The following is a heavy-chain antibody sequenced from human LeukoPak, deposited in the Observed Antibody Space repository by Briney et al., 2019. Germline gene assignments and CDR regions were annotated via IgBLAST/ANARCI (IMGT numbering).Heavy chain of an antibody. CDR3: ARDPYSGYDSYYFDY. V-gene: IGHV3-33*01. J-gene: IGHJ4*02. Sequence: GRSLRLSCAASGFTFSSYGMHWVRQAPGKGLEWVAVIWYDGSNKYYADSVKGRFTISRDSSKNTLYLQMNSLRAEDTAVYYCARDPYSGYDSYYFDYWGQGTLVTVSS. D-gene: IGHD5-12*01. CDR2: IWYDGSNK. CDR1: GFTFSSYG.